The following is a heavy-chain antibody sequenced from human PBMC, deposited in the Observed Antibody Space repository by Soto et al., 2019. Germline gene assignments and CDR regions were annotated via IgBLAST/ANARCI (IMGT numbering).Heavy chain of an antibody. CDR3: ARTNSRGHWAAWY. CDR2: IYSSGRT. Sequence: PSETLSLTCTVSGGSVRSGSYYWSWMRQSPGKGLEWLAYIYSSGRTQYNPSLESRLTISLDTSRNQISLKLTSVTTADTAMYYCARTNSRGHWAAWYWGQGTRVTVSS. J-gene: IGHJ4*02. CDR1: GGSVRSGSYY. D-gene: IGHD3-22*01. V-gene: IGHV4-61*01.